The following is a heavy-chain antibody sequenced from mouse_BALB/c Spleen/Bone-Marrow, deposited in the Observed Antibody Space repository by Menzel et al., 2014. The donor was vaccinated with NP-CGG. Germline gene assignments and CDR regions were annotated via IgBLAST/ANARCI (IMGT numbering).Heavy chain of an antibody. CDR1: GDSITSGY. CDR2: ISYSGST. Sequence: VHVKQSGPSLVKPSQTLSLPCSVTGDSITSGYWNWIRKFPGNKLEYMGYISYSGSTYYNPSLKSRISITRDTSKNQYYLQLNSVTTEDTATYYCASLLRIYYAMDYWGQGTSVTVSS. D-gene: IGHD1-1*01. J-gene: IGHJ4*01. CDR3: ASLLRIYYAMDY. V-gene: IGHV3-8*02.